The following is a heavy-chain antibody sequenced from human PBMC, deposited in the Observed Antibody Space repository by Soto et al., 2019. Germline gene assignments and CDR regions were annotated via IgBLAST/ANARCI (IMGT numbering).Heavy chain of an antibody. V-gene: IGHV1-69*01. J-gene: IGHJ4*02. Sequence: QVQLVQSGAEVKKPGSSVKVSCKASGGTFSSYAISWVRQAPGQGLEWMGGIIPIFGTANYAQKFQGRVTITADESTSTAYMELSRLRSEDTAVYYCARSHPYYDFWSGYYFDYWGQGTLVTVSS. CDR2: IIPIFGTA. CDR1: GGTFSSYA. CDR3: ARSHPYYDFWSGYYFDY. D-gene: IGHD3-3*01.